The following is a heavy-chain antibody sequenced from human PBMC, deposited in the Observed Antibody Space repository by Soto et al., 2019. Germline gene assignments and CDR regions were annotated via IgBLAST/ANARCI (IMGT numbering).Heavy chain of an antibody. Sequence: LSLTCTVSGGSVSSCDYFWSCLRQSPGKRLEWIAYIYYSGSTNYNPSLKSRATISVDKSKSQVSLTLTCMTAADAALYYCARSPNYYYYDFEVWGQGTVVTVSS. D-gene: IGHD3-10*01. CDR1: GGSVSSCDYF. CDR3: ARSPNYYYYDFEV. V-gene: IGHV4-61*08. CDR2: IYYSGST. J-gene: IGHJ6*02.